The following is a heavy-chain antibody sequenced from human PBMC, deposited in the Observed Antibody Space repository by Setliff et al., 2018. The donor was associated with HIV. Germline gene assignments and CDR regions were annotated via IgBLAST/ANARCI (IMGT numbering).Heavy chain of an antibody. CDR2: IYYSGST. D-gene: IGHD1-20*01. J-gene: IGHJ5*02. Sequence: SETLSLTCTVSGGSISNHYWSWIRQPPGKRLEWIGYIYYSGSTNYNPSLKSRVTISVDTSRNQFSLKLSSVTAADTAVYYCAGCITGTTHWFDPWGQGTLVTVSS. CDR1: GGSISNHY. V-gene: IGHV4-59*11. CDR3: AGCITGTTHWFDP.